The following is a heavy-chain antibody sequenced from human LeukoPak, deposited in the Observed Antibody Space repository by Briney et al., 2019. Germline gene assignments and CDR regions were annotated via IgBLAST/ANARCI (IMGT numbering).Heavy chain of an antibody. Sequence: GESPKLSCKGSGYLFTSYWIGWERQMPGKGLEWVGIIYPGYSDTRYSPSFQGQVTISADKSISTAYLQWSSLKASDTAVYYCATHPMSRIIMRTDDDAFDIWGQGTMVTVSS. CDR3: ATHPMSRIIMRTDDDAFDI. D-gene: IGHD3-10*01. J-gene: IGHJ3*02. CDR1: GYLFTSYW. CDR2: IYPGYSDT. V-gene: IGHV5-51*01.